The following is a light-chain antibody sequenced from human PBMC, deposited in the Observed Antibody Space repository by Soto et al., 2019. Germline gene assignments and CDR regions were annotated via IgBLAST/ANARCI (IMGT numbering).Light chain of an antibody. CDR3: QQYNNWPPIT. CDR2: GAS. CDR1: QSVSSN. Sequence: ESVLTQSPGTLSLSPGERATLSCRASQSVSSNLAWYQQKPGQAPRLLIYGASNRATAIPDRFSGSGFGTDFTLTISSLQSEDFAVYYCQQYNNWPPITFGQGTRLEIK. J-gene: IGKJ5*01. V-gene: IGKV3D-15*01.